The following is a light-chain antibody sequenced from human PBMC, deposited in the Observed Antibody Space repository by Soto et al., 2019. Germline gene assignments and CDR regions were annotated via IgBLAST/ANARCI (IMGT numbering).Light chain of an antibody. CDR1: QTISSW. V-gene: IGKV1-5*03. J-gene: IGKJ1*01. CDR2: KAS. Sequence: DIQMTQSPSTLSGSVGDRVTITCRASQTISSWLAWYQQKPGKAPKLLIYKASTLKSGVPSRFSGSGSGTELTLTISSLQPDDFATYYCQHYYSYSEAFGQGTKVDIK. CDR3: QHYYSYSEA.